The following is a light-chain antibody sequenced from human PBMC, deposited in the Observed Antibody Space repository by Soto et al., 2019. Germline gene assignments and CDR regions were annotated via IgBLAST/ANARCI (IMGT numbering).Light chain of an antibody. Sequence: DIQLTQSPSTLSASVGDRVTITCRASQSISTWLAWYQQKPGKAPKLLLYKASSLESGVPSRFSGSGSGTEFTLTITSLQPDDFATFHCQQYNSSPWTFGQGTKLEIK. CDR1: QSISTW. V-gene: IGKV1-5*03. J-gene: IGKJ2*02. CDR2: KAS. CDR3: QQYNSSPWT.